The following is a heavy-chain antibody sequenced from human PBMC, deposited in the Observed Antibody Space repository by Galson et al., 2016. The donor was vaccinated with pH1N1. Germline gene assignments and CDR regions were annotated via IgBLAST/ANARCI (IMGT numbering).Heavy chain of an antibody. CDR1: EYGFTAYW. J-gene: IGHJ3*02. CDR2: IDPSDSYT. Sequence: QSGAEVKKPGESLSISCQGFEYGFTAYWITWVRQMPGKGLEWMGRIDPSDSYTNYSPSFQGHVTISADKSVSTVYLQWSSLKASDTAIYYCARDRYRGYDPDAFDIWGQGTMVTVSS. D-gene: IGHD5-12*01. CDR3: ARDRYRGYDPDAFDI. V-gene: IGHV5-10-1*01.